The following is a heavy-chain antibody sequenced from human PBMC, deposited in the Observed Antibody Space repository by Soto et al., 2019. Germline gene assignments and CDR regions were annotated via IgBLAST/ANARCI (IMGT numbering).Heavy chain of an antibody. CDR3: ASAASRYYYYMDV. CDR2: ISSSSSTI. D-gene: IGHD6-25*01. V-gene: IGHV3-48*01. CDR1: GFTFSSYS. Sequence: ESGGGLVQPGGSLRLSCAASGFTFSSYSMNWVRQAPGKGLEWVSYISSSSSTIYYADSVKGRFTISRDNAKNSLYLQMNSLRAEDTAVYYCASAASRYYYYMDVWGKGTTVTVSS. J-gene: IGHJ6*03.